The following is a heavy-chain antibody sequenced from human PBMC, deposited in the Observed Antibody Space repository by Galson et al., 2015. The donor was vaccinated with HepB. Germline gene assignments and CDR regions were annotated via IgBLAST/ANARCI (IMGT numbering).Heavy chain of an antibody. CDR1: GFTFSTYS. V-gene: IGHV3-48*02. J-gene: IGHJ4*02. CDR2: ISSSSTYI. Sequence: SLRLSCAASGFTFSTYSMNWVRQAPGKGLEWVSYISSSSTYIYYTDSVKGRFTISRDNAKNSLYLQMNSLGDEDTAVYYCASEGQHLLNSWGQGTLVTVSS. CDR3: ASEGQHLLNS. D-gene: IGHD6-13*01.